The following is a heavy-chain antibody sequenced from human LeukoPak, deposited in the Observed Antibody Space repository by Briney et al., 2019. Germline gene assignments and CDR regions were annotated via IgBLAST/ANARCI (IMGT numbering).Heavy chain of an antibody. V-gene: IGHV4-34*01. Sequence: SETLSLTCAVYGGSFSGYYWSWIRQPPGKGLEWIGEINHSGSTYYNPSLKSRVTMSLDTSKNQFSLRLRSVTAADTAVYYCARGQARLAWFDPWGQGTLVTVSS. CDR2: INHSGST. CDR1: GGSFSGYY. D-gene: IGHD6-19*01. CDR3: ARGQARLAWFDP. J-gene: IGHJ5*02.